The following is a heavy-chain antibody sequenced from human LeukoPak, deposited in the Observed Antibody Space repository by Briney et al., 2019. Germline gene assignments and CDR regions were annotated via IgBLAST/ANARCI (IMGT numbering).Heavy chain of an antibody. J-gene: IGHJ4*02. CDR3: AKERVLRYFDWYKNDY. Sequence: GSLRLSCAASGFTFSSYAMSWVRQAPGKGLEWVSAISGSGGSTYYADSVKGRFTISRDNSKNTLYLQMNSLRAEDTAVYYCAKERVLRYFDWYKNDYWGQGTLVTVSS. D-gene: IGHD3-9*01. V-gene: IGHV3-23*01. CDR2: ISGSGGST. CDR1: GFTFSSYA.